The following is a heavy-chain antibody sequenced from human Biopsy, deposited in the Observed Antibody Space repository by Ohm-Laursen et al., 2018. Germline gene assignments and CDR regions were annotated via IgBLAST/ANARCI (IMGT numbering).Heavy chain of an antibody. D-gene: IGHD3-9*01. J-gene: IGHJ1*01. CDR2: NIPILGTG. V-gene: IGHV1-69*06. Sequence: SSVKVSCKAPEGTFSNYGVNWVRQAPGQGLEWLGGNIPILGTGNYAQKLQDRVTVAADTSTSTATMELRSLRSDDTAVYYCATKLTGYFHHWGQGTLVIVSS. CDR1: EGTFSNYG. CDR3: ATKLTGYFHH.